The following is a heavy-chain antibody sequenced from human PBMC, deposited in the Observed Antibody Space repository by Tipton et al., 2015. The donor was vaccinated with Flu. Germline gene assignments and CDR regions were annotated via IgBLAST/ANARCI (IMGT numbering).Heavy chain of an antibody. CDR1: GGPISSSSYY. CDR2: IYYSGST. V-gene: IGHV4-39*07. CDR3: ARHTLFGVAH. Sequence: TLSLTCTVSGGPISSSSYYWGWIRQPPGKGLEWIGSIYYSGSTYYNPSLKSRVTISVDTSKNQFSLKLSSVTAADTAVYYCARHTLFGVAHWGQGTLVTVSS. D-gene: IGHD3-3*01. J-gene: IGHJ4*02.